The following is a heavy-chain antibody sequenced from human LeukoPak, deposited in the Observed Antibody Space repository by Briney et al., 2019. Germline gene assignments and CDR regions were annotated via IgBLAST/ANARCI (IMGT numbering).Heavy chain of an antibody. D-gene: IGHD3-22*01. CDR1: GDSISSRSYY. CDR2: IYYSGST. V-gene: IGHV4-39*07. J-gene: IGHJ4*02. Sequence: PSETLSLTCTVSGDSISSRSYYWGWIRQPPGKGLEWIGSIYYSGSTYYNPSLKSRVTISVDTSKNQFSLKLSSVTAADTAVYYCARVAPDNPRQAYYYDSSGYFGFDYWGQGTLVTVSS. CDR3: ARVAPDNPRQAYYYDSSGYFGFDY.